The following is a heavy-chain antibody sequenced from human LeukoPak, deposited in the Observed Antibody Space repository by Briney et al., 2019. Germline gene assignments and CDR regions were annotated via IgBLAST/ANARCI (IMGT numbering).Heavy chain of an antibody. CDR3: ARASPTHCSSTSCYVMVFDY. Sequence: SETLSLTCTVSGGSISSGDYYRSWIRQPPGKGLEWIGYIYYSGSTYYNPSLKSRVTISVDMSKNQFSLKLSSVTAADTAVYYCARASPTHCSSTSCYVMVFDYWGQGTQVTVSS. J-gene: IGHJ4*02. CDR2: IYYSGST. D-gene: IGHD2-2*01. V-gene: IGHV4-30-4*01. CDR1: GGSISSGDYY.